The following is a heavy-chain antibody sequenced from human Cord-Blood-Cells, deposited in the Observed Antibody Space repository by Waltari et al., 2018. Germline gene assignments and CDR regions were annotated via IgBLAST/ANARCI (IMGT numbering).Heavy chain of an antibody. CDR2: IYHSGST. Sequence: QVQLQESGPGLVKPSETLSLTCAVSGYSISSGYYWGWLRQPPGKGLEWIGSIYHSGSTYYNPSLKSRVTISVDTSKNQFSLKLSSVTAADTAVYYCARDGGYSSSSSFDIWGQGTMVTVSS. D-gene: IGHD6-6*01. CDR3: ARDGGYSSSSSFDI. J-gene: IGHJ3*02. CDR1: GYSISSGYY. V-gene: IGHV4-38-2*02.